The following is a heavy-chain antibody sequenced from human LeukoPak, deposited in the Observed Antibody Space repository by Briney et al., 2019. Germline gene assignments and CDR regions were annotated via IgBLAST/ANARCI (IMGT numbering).Heavy chain of an antibody. CDR3: AREGTAAGTARSFDY. CDR1: GGSISSHY. D-gene: IGHD6-13*01. J-gene: IGHJ4*02. V-gene: IGHV4-4*07. Sequence: PSETLSLTCTVSGGSISSHYWSWIRQPAGKGLEWIGRIYTSGSTNYNPSLKSRVTMSVDTSKNQFSLKLSSVTAADTAVYYCAREGTAAGTARSFDYWGQGTLVTVSS. CDR2: IYTSGST.